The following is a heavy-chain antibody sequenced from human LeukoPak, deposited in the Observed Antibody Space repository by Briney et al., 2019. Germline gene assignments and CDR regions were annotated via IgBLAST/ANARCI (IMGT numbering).Heavy chain of an antibody. CDR3: ARAAQGYGYYFDY. Sequence: PSETLSLTCTVSGGSISSYYWSWIRQPPGKGLEWIGYIYYSGSTYYNPFLKSRVTISVDTSKNQFSLKLSSVIAADTAVYYCARAAQGYGYYFDYWGQGTLVTVSS. CDR1: GGSISSYY. D-gene: IGHD5-18*01. V-gene: IGHV4-59*08. J-gene: IGHJ4*02. CDR2: IYYSGST.